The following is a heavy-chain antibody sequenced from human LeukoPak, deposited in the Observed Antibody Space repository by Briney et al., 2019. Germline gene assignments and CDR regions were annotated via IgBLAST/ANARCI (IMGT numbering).Heavy chain of an antibody. CDR3: AKDHNYFDY. CDR1: GFTFSTDV. Sequence: GGSLRLSCAASGFTFSTDVMSWVRQAPGKGLECVSAISGSGGNTYYADSVKGRFTISRDNSKNMLYLQMNSLRAEDTAVYYCAKDHNYFDYWGQGTLVTVSS. J-gene: IGHJ4*02. CDR2: ISGSGGNT. V-gene: IGHV3-23*01.